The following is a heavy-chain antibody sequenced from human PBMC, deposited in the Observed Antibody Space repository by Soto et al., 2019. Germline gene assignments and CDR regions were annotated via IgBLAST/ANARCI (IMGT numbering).Heavy chain of an antibody. CDR3: ARGLEGNDYGDLYYFDY. V-gene: IGHV4-31*03. Sequence: TLSLTCTVSGGSISSGGYYWSWIRQHPGKGLEWIGYIYYSGSTYYNPSLKSRVTISVDTSKNQFSLKLSSVTAADTAVYYCARGLEGNDYGDLYYFDYWGQGTLVTVSS. CDR2: IYYSGST. J-gene: IGHJ4*02. CDR1: GGSISSGGYY. D-gene: IGHD4-17*01.